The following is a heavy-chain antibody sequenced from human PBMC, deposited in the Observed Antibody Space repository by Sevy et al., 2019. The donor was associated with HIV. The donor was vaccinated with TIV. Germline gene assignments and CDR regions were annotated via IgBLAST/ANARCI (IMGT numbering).Heavy chain of an antibody. CDR2: IKSKTDGGTA. V-gene: IGHV3-15*01. CDR1: GFTFSTAW. Sequence: GGSLRLSCAASGFTFSTAWMNWVRQAPGKGLEWVGRIKSKTDGGTADYAAPVKGRTTISRDDSKNTLYLQMNSLKTEDTAVYYCITANVWDGDWYFDSWGQGTLVTVSS. J-gene: IGHJ4*02. CDR3: ITANVWDGDWYFDS. D-gene: IGHD2-21*02.